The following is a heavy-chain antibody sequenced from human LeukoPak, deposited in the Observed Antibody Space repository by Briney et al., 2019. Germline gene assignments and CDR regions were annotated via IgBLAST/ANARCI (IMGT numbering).Heavy chain of an antibody. CDR2: IWYDGSNK. CDR3: ARDGAGYYDRITMVQGVMDY. D-gene: IGHD3-10*01. V-gene: IGHV3-33*01. J-gene: IGHJ4*02. CDR1: GFTLSSYG. Sequence: PGGSLRLSYAASGFTLSSYGMHWVRQAPGKGLEWVAVIWYDGSNKYYADSVKGRFTISRDNSKNTLYLQMNSLRAEDTAVYYCARDGAGYYDRITMVQGVMDYWGQGTLVTVSS.